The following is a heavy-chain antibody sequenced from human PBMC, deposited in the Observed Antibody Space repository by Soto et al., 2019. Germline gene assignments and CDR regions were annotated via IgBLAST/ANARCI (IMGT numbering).Heavy chain of an antibody. CDR2: FSAGGDYR. Sequence: EVQLLQSGGGLAQPGGSLTLSCAASGFSFSDYSMNWVRRAPGKGLEWVSAFSAGGDYRHYADSVKGRFTISRDNSKNTLFVQMNSLRAEDTARYYCAREARYDRGVYHYEGIDYWGQGTLVTVSS. V-gene: IGHV3-23*01. CDR3: AREARYDRGVYHYEGIDY. D-gene: IGHD3-22*01. CDR1: GFSFSDYS. J-gene: IGHJ4*02.